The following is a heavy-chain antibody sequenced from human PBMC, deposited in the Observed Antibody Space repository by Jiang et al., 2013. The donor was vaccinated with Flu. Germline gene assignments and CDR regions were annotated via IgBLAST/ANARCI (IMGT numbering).Heavy chain of an antibody. D-gene: IGHD3-16*01. CDR2: ISTDNGNT. CDR1: GYIFTNNG. V-gene: IGHV1-18*01. CDR3: ARVGLEGGWFDP. J-gene: IGHJ5*02. Sequence: SGAEVKKPGASVKVSCKASGYIFTNNGITWVRQAPGQGLEWLGWISTDNGNTNYAQNLQGRVTMTTDTSTSTAYMELRSLRPDDTAVYYCARVGLEGGWFDPWGQGTLVTVSS.